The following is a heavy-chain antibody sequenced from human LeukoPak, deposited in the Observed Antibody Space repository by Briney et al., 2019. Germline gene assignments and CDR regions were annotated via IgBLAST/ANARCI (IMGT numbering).Heavy chain of an antibody. V-gene: IGHV3-7*01. CDR3: ASGELWFGELFPNPFSGYYMDV. Sequence: GGSLRLSCAASGFTFSSYWMSWVRQAPGKGLEWVANINQDGSEKYYVDSVKGRFTISRDNAKNSLYLQMNSLRAEDTAVYYCASGELWFGELFPNPFSGYYMDVWGKGTTVTVSS. CDR2: INQDGSEK. CDR1: GFTFSSYW. J-gene: IGHJ6*03. D-gene: IGHD3-10*01.